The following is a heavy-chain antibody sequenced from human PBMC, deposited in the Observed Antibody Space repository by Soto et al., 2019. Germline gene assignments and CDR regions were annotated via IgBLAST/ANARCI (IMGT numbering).Heavy chain of an antibody. Sequence: GGSLRLSCAASGFTFSSYWMHWVRQAPGKGLVWVSRINSDGSSTSYADSVKGRFTTSRDNAKNTLYLQMNSLRAEDTAVYYCARAAARFYGMDVWGQGTTVTVSS. V-gene: IGHV3-74*01. CDR2: INSDGSST. J-gene: IGHJ6*02. CDR3: ARAAARFYGMDV. CDR1: GFTFSSYW. D-gene: IGHD6-6*01.